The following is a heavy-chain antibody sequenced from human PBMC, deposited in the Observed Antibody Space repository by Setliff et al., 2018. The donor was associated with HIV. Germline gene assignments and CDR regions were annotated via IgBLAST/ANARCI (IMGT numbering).Heavy chain of an antibody. J-gene: IGHJ4*02. CDR2: INHSGST. Sequence: SGPKLVNPTETLTLTCTFSGFSLSTSGVGVGWIRQPPGKALEWIGEINHSGSTNYNMSLWSRVTISLDASRNQFSLELISVTAADTAVYYCAGGPGTTSIDYWAQGTLVTVSS. V-gene: IGHV4-39*07. CDR3: AGGPGTTSIDY. CDR1: GFSLSTSGVG. D-gene: IGHD1-26*01.